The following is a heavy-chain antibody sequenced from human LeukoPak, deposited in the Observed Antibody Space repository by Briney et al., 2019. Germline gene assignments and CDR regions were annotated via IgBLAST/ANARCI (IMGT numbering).Heavy chain of an antibody. CDR1: GGTFSSYA. D-gene: IGHD3-9*01. J-gene: IGHJ5*02. CDR2: IIPIFGIA. CDR3: AREDILTGYINWFDP. V-gene: IGHV1-69*04. Sequence: SVKVSCKASGGTFSSYAINWVRQAPGQGLEWMGRIIPIFGIANYAQKFQGRVTITADKSTSTAYMELSSLRSEHTAVYYCAREDILTGYINWFDPWGQGTLVTVSS.